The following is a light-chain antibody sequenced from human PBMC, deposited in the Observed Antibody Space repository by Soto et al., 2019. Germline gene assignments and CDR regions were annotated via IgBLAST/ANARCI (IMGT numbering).Light chain of an antibody. CDR2: ATS. V-gene: IGKV1-39*01. CDR3: QQSYSVPRT. J-gene: IGKJ4*01. Sequence: DFQMTQSPSSLSASVGDRVNITCQASQSITRYLNWYQQKPGKAPNLLIYATSNLQTGVPLRFSGSGFGTDFTLTINNLQPEDFATYYCQQSYSVPRTFGGGTKVEI. CDR1: QSITRY.